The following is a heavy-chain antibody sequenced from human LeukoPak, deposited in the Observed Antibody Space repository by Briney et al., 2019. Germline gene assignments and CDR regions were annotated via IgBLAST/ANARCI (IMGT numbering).Heavy chain of an antibody. V-gene: IGHV1-18*01. Sequence: ASVKVSCKASGYTFTSYGISWVRQAPGQGLEWMGWISAYNGNTNYAQKLQGRVTMTTDTSTSTAYMELRSLRSDDTAVYYCATAVVVVAATHGDAFDIWGQGTMVTVSS. CDR2: ISAYNGNT. J-gene: IGHJ3*02. CDR1: GYTFTSYG. CDR3: ATAVVVVAATHGDAFDI. D-gene: IGHD2-15*01.